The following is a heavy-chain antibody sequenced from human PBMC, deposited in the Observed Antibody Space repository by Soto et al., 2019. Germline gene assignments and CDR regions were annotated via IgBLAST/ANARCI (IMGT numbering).Heavy chain of an antibody. Sequence: GASVKVSCKASGGTFSSYAISWVRQAPGQGLEWMGGIIPSFGTANYAQKFQGRVTMPADQSTSTGYMELTRLRSEDTAVYYCARVGRPANDFDIWGQGTMVTVSS. CDR3: ARVGRPANDFDI. CDR1: GGTFSSYA. J-gene: IGHJ3*02. CDR2: IIPSFGTA. V-gene: IGHV1-69*13.